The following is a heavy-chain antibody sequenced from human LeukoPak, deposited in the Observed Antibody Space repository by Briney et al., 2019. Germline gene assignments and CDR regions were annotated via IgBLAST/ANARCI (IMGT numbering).Heavy chain of an antibody. V-gene: IGHV1-2*02. CDR1: GYTFTGYY. CDR2: INPNSGGT. CDR3: ARSYYDILTGSYYYHGMDV. Sequence: ASVKVSCKASGYTFTGYYMHWVRQAPGQGLEWMGWINPNSGGTNYAQKFQGRVTMTRDTSISTAYMELSRLRSDDTAVYYCARSYYDILTGSYYYHGMDVWGQGTTVTVSS. D-gene: IGHD3-9*01. J-gene: IGHJ6*02.